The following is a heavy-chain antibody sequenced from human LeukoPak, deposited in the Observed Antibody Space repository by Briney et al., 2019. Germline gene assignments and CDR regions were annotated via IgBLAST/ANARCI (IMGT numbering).Heavy chain of an antibody. D-gene: IGHD2-2*01. CDR2: INHSGST. CDR3: ARYHSTWGLNY. V-gene: IGHV4-34*01. CDR1: GGSFSGYY. Sequence: SETLSLTCAVYGGSFSGYYWSWLRQPPGKGLEWIGEINHSGSTNYNPSLKSRVTISVDTSNNQFSLKLTSVTAADTAVYYCARYHSTWGLNYWGQGTLVTVSS. J-gene: IGHJ4*02.